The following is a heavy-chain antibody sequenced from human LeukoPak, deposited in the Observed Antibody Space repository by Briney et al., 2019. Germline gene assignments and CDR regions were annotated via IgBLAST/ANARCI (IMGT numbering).Heavy chain of an antibody. V-gene: IGHV3-7*03. J-gene: IGHJ5*02. CDR1: GFPFSTFW. CDR3: AQRSRELLT. CDR2: INQDGSEK. D-gene: IGHD1-26*01. Sequence: GGSLRLSCAVSGFPFSTFWMSWVRQAPGKGLEWVANINQDGSEKYYVDSVRGRFAISRDNAKNSLYLQMNSLRAEDTAIYYCAQRSRELLTWGQGTLVTVSS.